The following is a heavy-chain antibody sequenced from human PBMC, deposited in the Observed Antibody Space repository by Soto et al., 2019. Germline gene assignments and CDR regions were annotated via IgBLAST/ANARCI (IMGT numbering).Heavy chain of an antibody. J-gene: IGHJ6*02. CDR1: GFTFSSYA. V-gene: IGHV3-23*01. D-gene: IGHD5-12*01. CDR2: ISGSGGST. CDR3: AKDRPSGYDNGSVYYYGMDV. Sequence: GGSLRLSCAASGFTFSSYAMSWVRQAPGKGLEWVSAISGSGGSTYYADSVKGRFTISRDNSKNTLYLQMNSLRAEATAVYYCAKDRPSGYDNGSVYYYGMDVWGQGTTVTVSS.